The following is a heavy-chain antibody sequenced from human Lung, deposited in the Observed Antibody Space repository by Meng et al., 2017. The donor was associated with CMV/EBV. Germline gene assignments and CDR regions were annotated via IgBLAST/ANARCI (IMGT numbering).Heavy chain of an antibody. CDR1: GDSITNHNW. CDR3: LRRSGGSV. J-gene: IGHJ1*01. CDR2: IPHRGSS. D-gene: IGHD3-10*01. V-gene: IGHV4-4*02. Sequence: QVPLRESGPALVKPSETLSLTCAVSGDSITNHNWWAWVRQPPGKGLEWIGEIPHRGSSVYNPSLKSRVSMSIDKSKNQFSLKLTSVTAADTAVYHCLRRSGGSVWGQGTLVTVSS.